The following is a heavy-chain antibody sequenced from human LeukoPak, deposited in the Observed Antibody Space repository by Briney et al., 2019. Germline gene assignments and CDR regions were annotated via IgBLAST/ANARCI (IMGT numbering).Heavy chain of an antibody. CDR3: ARQDRLGGFGELPDY. Sequence: SETLSLTCTVSGGSISSSSYYWGWIRQPPGKGLEWIGSIYYSGSTYYNPSLKSRVTISVDTSKNQFSLKLSSVTAADTAVYYCARQDRLGGFGELPDYWGQGTLVTVSS. CDR2: IYYSGST. D-gene: IGHD3-10*01. J-gene: IGHJ4*02. V-gene: IGHV4-39*01. CDR1: GGSISSSSYY.